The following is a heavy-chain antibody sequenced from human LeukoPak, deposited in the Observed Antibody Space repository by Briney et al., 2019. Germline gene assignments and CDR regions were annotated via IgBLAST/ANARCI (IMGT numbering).Heavy chain of an antibody. CDR1: GFTFSSYW. V-gene: IGHV3-74*01. D-gene: IGHD6-13*01. CDR2: INTDGRST. J-gene: IGHJ4*02. CDR3: ARPSAAGPYFDY. Sequence: GGSLRLSCAASGFTFSSYWMHWVRQAPGKGLVWVSHINTDGRSTGHADSVKGRFTISRDNAKNTLYLQMNGLRAEDTAVCYCARPSAAGPYFDYWGQGTLVTVSS.